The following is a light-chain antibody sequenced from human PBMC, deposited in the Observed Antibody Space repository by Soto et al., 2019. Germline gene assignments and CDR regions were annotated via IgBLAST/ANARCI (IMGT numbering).Light chain of an antibody. V-gene: IGKV3-11*01. CDR2: GAS. J-gene: IGKJ1*01. CDR1: QSLSSY. Sequence: EIVWPRAPATLSWSIGERASLACRASQSLSSYLAWYQQKPGQAPRLLLYGASTRATGIPVRFSGSGFGTEFTLPISSLAPEDFAVYYCHQRKSWPRTFGQGTKVDIK. CDR3: HQRKSWPRT.